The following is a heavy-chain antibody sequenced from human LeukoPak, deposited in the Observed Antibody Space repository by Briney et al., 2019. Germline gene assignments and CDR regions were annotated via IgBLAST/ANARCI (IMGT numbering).Heavy chain of an antibody. CDR2: ISSSSSYI. CDR1: GFTFSSYS. V-gene: IGHV3-21*01. D-gene: IGHD3-9*01. Sequence: GGSLRLSRAASGFTFSSYSMNWVRQAPGKGLEWVSSISSSSSYIYYADSVKGRFTISRDNAKNSLYLQMNSLRAEDTAVYYCARDGRYFDWLLPIDYWGQGTLVTVSS. J-gene: IGHJ4*02. CDR3: ARDGRYFDWLLPIDY.